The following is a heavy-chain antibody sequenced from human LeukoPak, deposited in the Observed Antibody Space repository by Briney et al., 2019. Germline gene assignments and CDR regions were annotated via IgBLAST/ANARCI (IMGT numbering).Heavy chain of an antibody. V-gene: IGHV4-4*09. D-gene: IGHD3-22*01. J-gene: IGHJ4*02. CDR1: GGSISSYY. CDR2: IYTSGST. Sequence: SETLSLTCTVSGGSISSYYWSWIRQPPGKGLEWIGYIYTSGSTNYNPSLKSRVTISVDTSKNQFSLKLSSVTAADTAVYYCARTHTTYYYDSSGYFLFDYWGQGTLVTVSS. CDR3: ARTHTTYYYDSSGYFLFDY.